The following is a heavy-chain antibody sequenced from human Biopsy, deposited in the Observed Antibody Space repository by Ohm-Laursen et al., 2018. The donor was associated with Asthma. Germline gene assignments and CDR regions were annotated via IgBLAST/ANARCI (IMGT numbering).Heavy chain of an antibody. CDR1: GFSFNSYG. J-gene: IGHJ4*02. CDR2: ISGSGGST. CDR3: ATFPYGDYLPLDY. V-gene: IGHV3-23*01. Sequence: SLRLSCTASGFSFNSYGMHWVRQAPGKGLEWVSAISGSGGSTYYADSVKGRFTISRDKSKNTLYLQMNSLRAEDTAVYYCATFPYGDYLPLDYWGQGTLVTVSS. D-gene: IGHD4-17*01.